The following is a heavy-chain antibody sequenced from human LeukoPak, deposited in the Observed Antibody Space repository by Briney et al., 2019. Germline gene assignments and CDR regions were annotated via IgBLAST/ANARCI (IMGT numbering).Heavy chain of an antibody. J-gene: IGHJ4*02. CDR2: IVGSGGST. Sequence: PGGSLRLSCAASGFTFSSYAMSWVRQAPGKGLEWVSAIVGSGGSTYYADSVRGRFTISRDNSKNTLHLQMNSLRAEDTAVYYCAKRGHWYYFDYWGQGTLVTVSS. CDR1: GFTFSSYA. CDR3: AKRGHWYYFDY. V-gene: IGHV3-23*01. D-gene: IGHD2-8*02.